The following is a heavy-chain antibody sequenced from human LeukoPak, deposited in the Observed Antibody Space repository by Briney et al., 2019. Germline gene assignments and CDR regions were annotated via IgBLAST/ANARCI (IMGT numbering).Heavy chain of an antibody. CDR3: AGQRGSLFGEPQLDY. CDR1: GYSFTSYW. V-gene: IGHV5-51*01. D-gene: IGHD3-10*02. Sequence: GESLKISCKGSGYSFTSYWIGWVRQMPGKGLEWMGIIYPGDSDTRYSPSFQGQVTISADKSISTAYLQWSSLKASDTAMYYCAGQRGSLFGEPQLDYWGQGTLVTVSS. CDR2: IYPGDSDT. J-gene: IGHJ4*02.